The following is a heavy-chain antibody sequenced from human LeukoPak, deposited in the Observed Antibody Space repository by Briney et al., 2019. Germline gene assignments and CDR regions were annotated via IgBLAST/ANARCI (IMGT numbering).Heavy chain of an antibody. J-gene: IGHJ1*01. CDR1: GFTFSSYA. V-gene: IGHV3-64D*09. CDR3: VKPYSGSYYSPEYFQN. Sequence: GGSLRLSCSASGFTFSSYAMHWVRQAPGKGLEYVSAISSNGGFIYHADSVKGRFTISRDNSKNTLYLQMSSLRAEDTAIYYCVKPYSGSYYSPEYFQNWGQGTLVTVSS. D-gene: IGHD1-26*01. CDR2: ISSNGGFI.